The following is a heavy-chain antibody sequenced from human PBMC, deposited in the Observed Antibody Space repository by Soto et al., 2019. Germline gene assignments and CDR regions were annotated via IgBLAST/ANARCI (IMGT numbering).Heavy chain of an antibody. CDR3: ARAQVLTGNFGRPDYRNGVDV. Sequence: GQSLQICCNGSGYKFINHGIGCMRQKAGKGLEWMGVIYPGDSESRYSPSFHGQVTISDDKSISTAFLQWSSLEASDTAVYYCARAQVLTGNFGRPDYRNGVDVWGEGTTGTVSS. CDR1: GYKFINHG. J-gene: IGHJ6*04. V-gene: IGHV5-51*01. D-gene: IGHD3-9*01. CDR2: IYPGDSES.